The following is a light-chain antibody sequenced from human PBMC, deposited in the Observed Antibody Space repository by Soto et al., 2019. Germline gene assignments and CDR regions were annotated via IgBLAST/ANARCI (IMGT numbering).Light chain of an antibody. V-gene: IGKV3-11*01. CDR1: QSIGSF. CDR2: DAS. Sequence: EIVLTQSPATLSLSPGERATLSCRASQSIGSFLAWYQQRPGQAPRLLIYDASNRATGIPARFRGSGSGTDFTLTISSLEPEDFAVYYCQHRSNWPPTFGGGTKVEIK. CDR3: QHRSNWPPT. J-gene: IGKJ4*01.